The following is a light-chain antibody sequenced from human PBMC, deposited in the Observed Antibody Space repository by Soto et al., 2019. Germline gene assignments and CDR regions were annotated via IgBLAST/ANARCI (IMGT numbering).Light chain of an antibody. CDR3: QQSYSTPPS. CDR2: AAS. V-gene: IGKV1-39*01. Sequence: DIQMTQSPSSLSASVGDRVTITCRASQSISSYLNWYQQKPGKAPKLLIYAASSLQSGVPSRFSRSGSGTDFTLTISSLQPEDFATYYCQQSYSTPPSFGQGTNLEIK. J-gene: IGKJ2*01. CDR1: QSISSY.